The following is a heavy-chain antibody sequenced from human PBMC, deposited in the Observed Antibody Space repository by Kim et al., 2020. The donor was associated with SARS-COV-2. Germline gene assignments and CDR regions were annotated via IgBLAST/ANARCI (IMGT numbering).Heavy chain of an antibody. CDR1: GYALTELS. V-gene: IGHV1-24*01. CDR3: ATSPSILVASWFDP. Sequence: ASVKVSCKVSGYALTELSMHWVRQAPGKGLEWMGGFDPEDGETIYAQKFQGRVTMTEDTSTDTAYMELSSLRSEETAVYYCATSPSILVASWFDPWCQGTLGTVST. CDR2: FDPEDGET. J-gene: IGHJ5*02. D-gene: IGHD1-26*01.